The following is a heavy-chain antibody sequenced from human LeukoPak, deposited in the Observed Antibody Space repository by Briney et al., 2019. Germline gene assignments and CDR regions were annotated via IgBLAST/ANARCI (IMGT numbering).Heavy chain of an antibody. D-gene: IGHD3-22*01. CDR1: GFTFSSYA. CDR3: AKDQPYYYDSSGYPDY. CDR2: ISGSGGST. J-gene: IGHJ4*02. V-gene: IGHV3-23*01. Sequence: GGSLRLSCAASGFTFSSYAMSWVRQAPGKGLEWVSAISGSGGSTYYADSVKGRFTISRDNSKNTLYLQMNSLRAEDTAVYYCAKDQPYYYDSSGYPDYWGQGTLVTVSS.